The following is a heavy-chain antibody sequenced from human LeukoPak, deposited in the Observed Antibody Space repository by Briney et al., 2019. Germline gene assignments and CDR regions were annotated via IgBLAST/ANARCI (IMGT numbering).Heavy chain of an antibody. D-gene: IGHD3-16*01. V-gene: IGHV5-51*01. CDR2: IYPSDSDT. Sequence: GESLKISCKGSGFSFTTYWIGWVRQMPGKGLEWMGIIYPSDSDTTYSPSFQGQVTISADKSISPAYLQWSSLKASDTAMYYCARRYGGGGREYFHHWGQGTLVTVSS. J-gene: IGHJ1*01. CDR1: GFSFTTYW. CDR3: ARRYGGGGREYFHH.